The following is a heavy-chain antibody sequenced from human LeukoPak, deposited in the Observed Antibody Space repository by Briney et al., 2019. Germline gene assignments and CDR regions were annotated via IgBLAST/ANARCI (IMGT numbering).Heavy chain of an antibody. Sequence: GGSLRLSCAASGFTFSSYWMSWVRQAPGKGLEWVANIKQDGSEKYYVDSVKGRFTISRDNAKNSLYLQMNSLRAEDTAVYYCARGRIAVAGEEFYFDYWGQGTLATVSS. D-gene: IGHD6-19*01. J-gene: IGHJ4*02. CDR2: IKQDGSEK. CDR1: GFTFSSYW. V-gene: IGHV3-7*01. CDR3: ARGRIAVAGEEFYFDY.